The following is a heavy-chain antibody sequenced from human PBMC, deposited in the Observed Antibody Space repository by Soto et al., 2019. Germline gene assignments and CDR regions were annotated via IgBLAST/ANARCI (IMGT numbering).Heavy chain of an antibody. D-gene: IGHD3-22*01. CDR1: GYTFTSYG. J-gene: IGHJ3*02. V-gene: IGHV1-18*01. Sequence: ASVKVSCKASGYTFTSYGISWVRQAPGQGLEWMGWISAYNGNTNYAQKLQGRVTMTTDTSTSTAYMELRSLRSDDTAVYYCARGMLDYYYSSGYSVFRPGAFDIWGQGTMVTVSS. CDR2: ISAYNGNT. CDR3: ARGMLDYYYSSGYSVFRPGAFDI.